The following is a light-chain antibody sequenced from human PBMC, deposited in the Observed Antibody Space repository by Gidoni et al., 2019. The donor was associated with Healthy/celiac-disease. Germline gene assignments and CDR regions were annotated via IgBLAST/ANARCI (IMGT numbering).Light chain of an antibody. V-gene: IGLV2-8*01. CDR3: SSYAGSLYV. CDR1: SSDVGGYNY. CDR2: EVS. J-gene: IGLJ1*01. Sequence: QSALTPPPSASGSPGQSVTISLTGTSSDVGGYNYVSWYQQHPGKAPKLMIYEVSKRPSGVPDRFSGSKSGNTASLTVSGLQAEDEADYYCSSYAGSLYVFGTGTKVTVL.